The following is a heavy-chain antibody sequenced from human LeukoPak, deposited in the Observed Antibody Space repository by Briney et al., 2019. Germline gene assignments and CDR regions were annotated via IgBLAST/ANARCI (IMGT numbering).Heavy chain of an antibody. Sequence: PSETLSLTCTVSGGSISSYYWSWIRQPPGKGLEWIGYIYYSGSTNYNPSLKSRVTISVDTSKNQFSLKLSSVTAADTAVYYCARHYRPRYDASDIWGQGTMVTVSS. D-gene: IGHD3-16*02. CDR2: IYYSGST. CDR1: GGSISSYY. V-gene: IGHV4-59*08. J-gene: IGHJ3*02. CDR3: ARHYRPRYDASDI.